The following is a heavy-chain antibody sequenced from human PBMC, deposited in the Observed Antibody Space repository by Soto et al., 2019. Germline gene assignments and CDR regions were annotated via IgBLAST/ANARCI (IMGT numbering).Heavy chain of an antibody. CDR2: IIPIFGTA. V-gene: IGHV1-69*06. J-gene: IGHJ4*02. CDR3: ARGVTDYDFWSGYYDSYYFDY. D-gene: IGHD3-3*01. CDR1: GYTFTSYG. Sequence: SVKVSCKASGYTFTSYGISWVRQAPGQGLEWMGGIIPIFGTANYAQKFQGRVTITADKSTSTAYMELSSLRSEDTAVYYCARGVTDYDFWSGYYDSYYFDYWGQGTLVTVS.